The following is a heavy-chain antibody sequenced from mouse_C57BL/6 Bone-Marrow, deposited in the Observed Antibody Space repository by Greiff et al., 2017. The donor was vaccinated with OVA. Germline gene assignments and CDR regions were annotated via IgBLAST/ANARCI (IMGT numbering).Heavy chain of an antibody. V-gene: IGHV1-82*01. CDR2: IYPGDGDT. CDR3: ARGTTMITTWDY. Sequence: VQLQQSGPELVKPGASVKISCKASGYAFSSSWMNWVKQRPGKGLEWIGRIYPGDGDTNYNGKFKGKATLTADKSSSTAYMQLSSLTSEDSAVYFCARGTTMITTWDYWGQGTTLTVSS. J-gene: IGHJ2*01. CDR1: GYAFSSSW. D-gene: IGHD2-4*01.